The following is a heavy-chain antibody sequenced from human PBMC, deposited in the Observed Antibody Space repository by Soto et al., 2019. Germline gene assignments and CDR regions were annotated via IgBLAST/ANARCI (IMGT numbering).Heavy chain of an antibody. D-gene: IGHD2-2*02. Sequence: GGSLRLSCAASGFTFSSYGMHWVRQAPGKGLEWVAVISYDGSNKYYADSVKGRFTISRDNSKNTLYLQMNSPRAEDTAVYYCAKEDIVVVPAAILRYYYGMDVWGQGTTVTVSS. CDR2: ISYDGSNK. J-gene: IGHJ6*02. CDR3: AKEDIVVVPAAILRYYYGMDV. CDR1: GFTFSSYG. V-gene: IGHV3-30*18.